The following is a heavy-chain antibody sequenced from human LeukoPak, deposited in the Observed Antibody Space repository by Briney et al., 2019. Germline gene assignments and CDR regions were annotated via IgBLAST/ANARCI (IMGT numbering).Heavy chain of an antibody. CDR2: IWYDGSNK. J-gene: IGHJ4*02. Sequence: PGGSLRLSCAASGFTFSSYGMHWVRQAPGKGLEWVAVIWYDGSNKYYADSVKGRFTISRDNSKNTLYLQMNSLRAEDTAVHYCARGERGYPTDYWGQGTLVTVSS. V-gene: IGHV3-33*01. D-gene: IGHD1-1*01. CDR3: ARGERGYPTDY. CDR1: GFTFSSYG.